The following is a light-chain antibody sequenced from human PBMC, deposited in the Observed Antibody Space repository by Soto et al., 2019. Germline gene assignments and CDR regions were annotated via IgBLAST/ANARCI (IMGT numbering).Light chain of an antibody. V-gene: IGKV3D-15*01. CDR3: QQYGSSGT. Sequence: EIAMTQAPATLSVSPGERATLSVTASQSVSSYLAWYQQKPGQAPRLLIYGASNRATGIPARFSGSGSGTDFTLTISSLEPEDFAVYYCQQYGSSGTFGQGTKVDI. J-gene: IGKJ1*01. CDR2: GAS. CDR1: QSVSSY.